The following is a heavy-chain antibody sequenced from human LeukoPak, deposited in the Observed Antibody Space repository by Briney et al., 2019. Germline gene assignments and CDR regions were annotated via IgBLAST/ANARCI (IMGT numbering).Heavy chain of an antibody. Sequence: PSETLSLTCTVSGGSISSSSYYWGWIRQPPGKGLEWIGEINHSGSTNYNPSLKSRVTISVDTSKNQFSLKLSSVTAADTAVYYCAGDYYGSGSYYRGDDAFDIWGQGTMVTVSS. CDR3: AGDYYGSGSYYRGDDAFDI. CDR1: GGSISSSSYY. J-gene: IGHJ3*02. V-gene: IGHV4-39*07. CDR2: INHSGST. D-gene: IGHD3-10*01.